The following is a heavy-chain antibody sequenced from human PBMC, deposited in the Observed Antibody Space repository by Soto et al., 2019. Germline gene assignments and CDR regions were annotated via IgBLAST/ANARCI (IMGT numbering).Heavy chain of an antibody. CDR2: IVAGSGDT. V-gene: IGHV1-58*01. CDR3: AAVDRTSGWYSFDF. Sequence: QMQLVQSGPEVKKPGTLVKVSCKASGITISSAAVQWVRQARGQRLEWIGWIVAGSGDTNYAQNFQERVTITWDMSTSRSYRELRSLRSEDRAVYYCAAVDRTSGWYSFDFGGQGPMVPVSS. CDR1: GITISSAA. J-gene: IGHJ3*01. D-gene: IGHD2-15*01.